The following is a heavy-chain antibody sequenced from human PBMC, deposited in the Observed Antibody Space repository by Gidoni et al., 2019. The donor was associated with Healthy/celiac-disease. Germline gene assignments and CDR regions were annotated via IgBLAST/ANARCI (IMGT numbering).Heavy chain of an antibody. J-gene: IGHJ4*02. CDR2: IRSKAYGGTA. Sequence: EVQLVESGRGLVQPGRSLRLSCTVSGFSFGDYAMSWFRQAPGKGLVWVGFIRSKAYGGTAEYAASVKGRFTISRDDSKSIAYLQMNSLKTEDTAVYYCTRVIHVDTAMEADYWGQGTLVTVSS. CDR1: GFSFGDYA. D-gene: IGHD5-18*01. CDR3: TRVIHVDTAMEADY. V-gene: IGHV3-49*03.